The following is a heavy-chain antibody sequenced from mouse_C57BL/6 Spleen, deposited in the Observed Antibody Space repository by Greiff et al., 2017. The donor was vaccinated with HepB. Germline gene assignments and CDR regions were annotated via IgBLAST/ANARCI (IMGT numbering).Heavy chain of an antibody. CDR3: ARHEPGGYFDV. V-gene: IGHV5-12*01. CDR1: GFTFSDYY. CDR2: ISNGGGST. Sequence: EVKLEESGGGLVQPGGSLKLSCAASGFTFSDYYMYWVRQTPEKRLEWVAYISNGGGSTYYPDTVKGRFTISRDNAKNTLYLQMSRLKSEDTAMYYCARHEPGGYFDVWGTGTTVTVSS. J-gene: IGHJ1*03.